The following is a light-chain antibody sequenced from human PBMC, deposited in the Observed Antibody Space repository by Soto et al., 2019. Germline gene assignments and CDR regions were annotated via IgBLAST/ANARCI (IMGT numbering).Light chain of an antibody. CDR3: QQYNNWPFS. CDR2: GAS. V-gene: IGKV3-15*01. Sequence: EIVMTQSPATLSVSPGERATLSCRASQSVSSNLGWYQLKPGQAPRLVIYGASTRATGVPARFSATGSETDFTLTISGLQSEDSAVYFCQQYNNWPFSFGQGTRLEI. J-gene: IGKJ5*01. CDR1: QSVSSN.